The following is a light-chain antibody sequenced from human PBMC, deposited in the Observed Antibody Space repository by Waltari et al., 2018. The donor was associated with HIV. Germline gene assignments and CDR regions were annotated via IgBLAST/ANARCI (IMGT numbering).Light chain of an antibody. J-gene: IGKJ1*01. CDR3: HQYGTAPRT. CDR2: TSF. Sequence: EIVLTQSPGILSLSPGDRAIVSCRATQSISNNFLAWFQQKPGQPPRLLIYTSFIRAAGGPDRVSGRGAGTDFTRSINKLEPEDFAVYHCHQYGTAPRTFGQGTKVEI. V-gene: IGKV3-20*01. CDR1: QSISNNF.